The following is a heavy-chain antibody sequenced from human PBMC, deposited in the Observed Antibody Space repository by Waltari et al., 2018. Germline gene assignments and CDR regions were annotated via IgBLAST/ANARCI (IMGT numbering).Heavy chain of an antibody. CDR3: ARTTFVGYFDF. CDR1: SGPSSHPDYF. V-gene: IGHV4-30-4*01. CDR2: VSYRGIT. Sequence: QVQLQESGPGLVNPAQTLTPTCSVSSGPSSHPDYFWSWIRQAPGKGLEWIGCVSYRGITYYNPSLESRVTMSVDTSKNQFSLKLNSVTAADAAVYYCARTTFVGYFDFWGHGTLVTVSS. D-gene: IGHD1-26*01. J-gene: IGHJ4*01.